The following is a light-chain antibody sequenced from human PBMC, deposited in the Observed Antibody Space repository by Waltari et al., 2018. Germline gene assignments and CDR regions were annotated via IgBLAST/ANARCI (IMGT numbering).Light chain of an antibody. J-gene: IGKJ2*01. CDR3: QQYNNWPPKT. V-gene: IGKV3-15*01. CDR1: QSVSSN. Sequence: EIVMTQSPATLSVSPGERATLSCRASQSVSSNLAWYQQKPGQAPRLLIYGASTRATGITARFSGSGSGTEFTLTISIMQSEDFAFYYCQQYNNWPPKTFGQGTKLEIK. CDR2: GAS.